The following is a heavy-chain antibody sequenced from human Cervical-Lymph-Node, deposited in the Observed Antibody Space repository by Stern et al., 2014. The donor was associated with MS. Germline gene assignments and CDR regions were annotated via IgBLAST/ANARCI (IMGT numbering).Heavy chain of an antibody. CDR3: AKDLRAPWGSSGVMGGSFDY. J-gene: IGHJ4*02. CDR2: ISWNSGSI. Sequence: EVQLVESGGGLVQPGRSLRLSCAASGFTFDDYAMHWVRQAPGKGLEWVSGISWNSGSIGYADSVKGRFTISRDNAKNSLYLQMNSLRAEDTALYYCAKDLRAPWGSSGVMGGSFDYWGQGTLVTVSS. D-gene: IGHD3-22*01. V-gene: IGHV3-9*01. CDR1: GFTFDDYA.